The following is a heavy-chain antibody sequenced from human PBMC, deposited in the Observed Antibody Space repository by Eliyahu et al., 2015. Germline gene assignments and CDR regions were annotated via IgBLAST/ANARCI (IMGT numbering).Heavy chain of an antibody. CDR1: RFTXXXYG. CDR3: ARDLGTVTTGYYGMDV. V-gene: IGHV3-33*01. D-gene: IGHD4-17*01. Sequence: QVQLVESGGGXVQPGRSLRLSCXASRFTXXXYGMXWVRQAPGKGLEWVAVIWYXGSSIFYADSVKGRFTISRDNSKNTLYLQMDSLRAADTAVYYCARDLGTVTTGYYGMDVWGKGTTVTVSS. J-gene: IGHJ6*04. CDR2: IWYXGSSI.